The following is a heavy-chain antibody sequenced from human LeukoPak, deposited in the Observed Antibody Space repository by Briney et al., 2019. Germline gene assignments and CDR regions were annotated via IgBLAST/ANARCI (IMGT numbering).Heavy chain of an antibody. D-gene: IGHD2-8*01. V-gene: IGHV1-18*01. CDR3: AILYYPPDLDY. Sequence: ASVKVSCKASGYTFTNYGISWVRQAPGQGLEWMGWISGYNGNTKYAQKFQGRVTMTTDTSTSTAYVELSSLRSDDTAVYYCAILYYPPDLDYWGQGTLVTVSS. CDR2: ISGYNGNT. J-gene: IGHJ4*02. CDR1: GYTFTNYG.